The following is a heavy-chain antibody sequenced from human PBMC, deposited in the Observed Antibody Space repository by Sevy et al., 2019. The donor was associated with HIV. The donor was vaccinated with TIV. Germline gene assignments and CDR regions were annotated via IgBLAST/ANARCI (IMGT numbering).Heavy chain of an antibody. CDR2: IGSSGSDI. Sequence: GGSLRLSCVASGFTFSNYDMNWVRQAPGKGLEWVSKIGSSGSDIYYADSVKGRFTISRDNAKESLNLQMNSLRAEDTAVYYCVRNGGAYDSGFDPWGQGTLVTVSS. J-gene: IGHJ5*02. CDR1: GFTFSNYD. V-gene: IGHV3-48*03. CDR3: VRNGGAYDSGFDP. D-gene: IGHD3-22*01.